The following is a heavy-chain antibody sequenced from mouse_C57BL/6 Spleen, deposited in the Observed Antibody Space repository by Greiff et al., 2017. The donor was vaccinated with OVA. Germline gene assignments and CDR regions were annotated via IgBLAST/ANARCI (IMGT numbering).Heavy chain of an antibody. CDR3: ARDGAGAMDY. CDR1: RFTFSSYA. D-gene: IGHD3-3*01. Sequence: DVHLVESGGGLVKPGGSLKLSCAASRFTFSSYAMSWVRQTPEKRLEWVATISDGGSYTYYPDNVKGRFTISRDNAKNNLYLQMSHLKSEDTAMYYCARDGAGAMDYWGQGTSVTVSS. J-gene: IGHJ4*01. CDR2: ISDGGSYT. V-gene: IGHV5-4*01.